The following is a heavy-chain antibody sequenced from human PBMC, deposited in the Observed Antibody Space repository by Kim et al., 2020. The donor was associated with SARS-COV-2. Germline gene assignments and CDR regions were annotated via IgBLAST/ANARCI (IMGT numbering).Heavy chain of an antibody. CDR1: GFTAEDYG. J-gene: IGHJ4*02. D-gene: IGHD1-26*01. CDR2: ITWDSNYV. V-gene: IGHV3-9*02. CDR3: AKDLGAHTNY. Sequence: GGSLRLSCAASGFTAEDYGMHWVRQSPGEGLEWVAGITWDSNYVKYADSVLGRFTIFRDNAKTSLYLQMDSLRPEDTALYFCAKDLGAHTNYWGPGTLVTVSS.